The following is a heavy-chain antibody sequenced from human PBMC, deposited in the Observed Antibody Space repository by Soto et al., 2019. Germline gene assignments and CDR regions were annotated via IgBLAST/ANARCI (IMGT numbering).Heavy chain of an antibody. D-gene: IGHD6-6*01. CDR3: ARDPASAYSSSSFDY. CDR2: ISAYDGST. J-gene: IGHJ4*02. CDR1: GYTFTTYG. V-gene: IGHV1-18*04. Sequence: QIQLVQSETEVKKPRASVRVSCKASGYTFTTYGITWVRQAPGQGLEWMGWISAYDGSTNYAQKLQGRVSMTTDSSTSTAYLDLRSLRSDDTAVYYCARDPASAYSSSSFDYWGQGTLVTVSS.